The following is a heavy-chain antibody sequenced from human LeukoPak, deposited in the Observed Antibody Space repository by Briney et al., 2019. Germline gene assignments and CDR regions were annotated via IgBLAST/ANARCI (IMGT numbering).Heavy chain of an antibody. J-gene: IGHJ4*02. CDR1: GYTFTSYD. D-gene: IGHD3-9*01. CDR3: ARDLHHYDILTGYPAY. CDR2: MNPNSGNT. V-gene: IGHV1-8*01. Sequence: ASVKVSCKASGYTFTSYDINWVRQATGRGLEWMGWMNPNSGNTGYAQKFQGRVTMTRNTSISTAYMELSSLRSEDTAVYYCARDLHHYDILTGYPAYWGQGTLVTVSS.